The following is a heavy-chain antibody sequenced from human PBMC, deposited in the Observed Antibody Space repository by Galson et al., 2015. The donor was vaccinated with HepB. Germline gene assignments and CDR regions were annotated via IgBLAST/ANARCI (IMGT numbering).Heavy chain of an antibody. Sequence: SVKVSCKASGGTFSSYATSWVRQAPGQGLEWMGGIIPIFGTANYAQKFQGRVTITADESTSTAYMELSSLRSEDTAVYYCARSDYGGNRRSEGMDVWGQGTTVTVSS. CDR2: IIPIFGTA. J-gene: IGHJ6*02. CDR3: ARSDYGGNRRSEGMDV. V-gene: IGHV1-69*13. D-gene: IGHD4-23*01. CDR1: GGTFSSYA.